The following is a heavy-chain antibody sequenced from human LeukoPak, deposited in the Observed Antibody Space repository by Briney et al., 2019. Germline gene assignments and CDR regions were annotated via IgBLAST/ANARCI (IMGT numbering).Heavy chain of an antibody. V-gene: IGHV3-7*03. Sequence: PGWSLRLSCAASGFTFSSYWMSWVRQAPGKGLEWVANIKQDGSEKYYVDSVKGRFTISRDNAKNSLYLQMNSLRAEDTAVYYCARDTITMVRGVNFYWGQGTLVTVSS. CDR1: GFTFSSYW. CDR3: ARDTITMVRGVNFY. D-gene: IGHD3-10*01. CDR2: IKQDGSEK. J-gene: IGHJ4*02.